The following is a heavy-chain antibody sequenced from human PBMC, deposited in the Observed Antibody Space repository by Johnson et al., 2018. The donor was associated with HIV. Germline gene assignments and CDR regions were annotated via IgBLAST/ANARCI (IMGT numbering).Heavy chain of an antibody. V-gene: IGHV3-23*04. CDR1: GFTFSSYA. Sequence: VQLVESGGGVVQPGKSLRLSCAASGFTFSSYAMTWVRQAPGGGLEWVSGISASGGSAYYADSVKGRFTISRDNSKNTLYLQMNSLRAEDTAVYYCANVRLPYAFDIWGQGTMVTVSS. D-gene: IGHD4-17*01. CDR2: ISASGGSA. CDR3: ANVRLPYAFDI. J-gene: IGHJ3*02.